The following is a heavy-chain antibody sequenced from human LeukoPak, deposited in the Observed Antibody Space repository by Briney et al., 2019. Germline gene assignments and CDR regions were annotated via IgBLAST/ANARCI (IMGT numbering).Heavy chain of an antibody. V-gene: IGHV1-8*01. CDR1: GYTFTSYD. Sequence: ASVKVSCKASGYTFTSYDINWVRQATGQGLEWMGWMNPNSGNTGYAQKFQGRVTMTRNTPISTAYMELSSLRSEDTAVYYCARVLGDYGDYGSGAFDIWGQGTMVTVSS. CDR3: ARVLGDYGDYGSGAFDI. D-gene: IGHD4-17*01. J-gene: IGHJ3*02. CDR2: MNPNSGNT.